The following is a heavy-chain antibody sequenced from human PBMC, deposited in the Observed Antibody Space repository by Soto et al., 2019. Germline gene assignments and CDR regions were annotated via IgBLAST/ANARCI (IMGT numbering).Heavy chain of an antibody. D-gene: IGHD1-1*01. Sequence: GGSLRLSCTASGFPFSSYAMSWVRQAPGKGLEWVSIITGSGSKTHYADSVKGRYTISRDTSKDTLYLEIHSLRAEDTAVFYCARDSSVYTMGFYYYSMDVWGQGTTVTVSS. CDR1: GFPFSSYA. J-gene: IGHJ6*02. CDR3: ARDSSVYTMGFYYYSMDV. V-gene: IGHV3-23*01. CDR2: ITGSGSKT.